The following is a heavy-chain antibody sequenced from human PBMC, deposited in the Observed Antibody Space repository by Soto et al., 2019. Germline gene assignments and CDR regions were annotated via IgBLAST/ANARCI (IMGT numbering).Heavy chain of an antibody. D-gene: IGHD3-22*01. CDR3: AKNPGYYYDSTGYHFDY. CDR1: GFTFSSFH. J-gene: IGHJ4*02. CDR2: ISGSGGST. Sequence: GGSLRLSCAASGFTFSSFHMNWVRQAPGRGLEWVSAISGSGGSTYYADSVKGRFTISRDNAKNTLYLQMNSLRAEDTAVYYCAKNPGYYYDSTGYHFDYWGQGTLVTVS. V-gene: IGHV3-23*01.